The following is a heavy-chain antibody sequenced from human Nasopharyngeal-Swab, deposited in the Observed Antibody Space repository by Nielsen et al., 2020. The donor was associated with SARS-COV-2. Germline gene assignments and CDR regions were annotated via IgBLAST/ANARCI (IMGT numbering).Heavy chain of an antibody. CDR3: ARDLQTTSGMDV. CDR2: INPNSGGT. D-gene: IGHD1-14*01. Sequence: ASVTVSCKASGYPFTGYYMHWVRQAPGQGLEWMGRINPNSGGTNYAQKFQGRVTMTRDTSISTAYMELSRLRSDDTAVYYCARDLQTTSGMDVWGQGTTVTVSS. CDR1: GYPFTGYY. J-gene: IGHJ6*02. V-gene: IGHV1-2*06.